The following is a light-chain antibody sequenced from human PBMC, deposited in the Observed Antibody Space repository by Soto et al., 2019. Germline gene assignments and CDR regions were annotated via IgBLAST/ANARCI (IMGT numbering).Light chain of an antibody. Sequence: QSVLTQPASVSGSPGQSIAISCTGTSSDVGVYNYVSWYQQHPGKAPKLMIYEVTNRPSGVSNRFSGSKSGNTASLTISGLQAEDEADYYCSSYTSTSTLYVFGIGTKVTVL. CDR1: SSDVGVYNY. V-gene: IGLV2-14*01. J-gene: IGLJ1*01. CDR2: EVT. CDR3: SSYTSTSTLYV.